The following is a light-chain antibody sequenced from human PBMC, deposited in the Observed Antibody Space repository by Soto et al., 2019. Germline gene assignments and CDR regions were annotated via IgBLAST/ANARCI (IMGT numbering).Light chain of an antibody. J-gene: IGKJ4*01. CDR1: QAISNY. Sequence: DIQMTQSPSSLSASVGDRVTITCQASQAISNYLNWYQQKPGKAPKLLIFDASNLETGVPSRFSGSGYGTDFTFTISSLQPEDFATYYCQQYDHLPSLTCGGGTKVEIK. CDR3: QQYDHLPSLT. V-gene: IGKV1-33*01. CDR2: DAS.